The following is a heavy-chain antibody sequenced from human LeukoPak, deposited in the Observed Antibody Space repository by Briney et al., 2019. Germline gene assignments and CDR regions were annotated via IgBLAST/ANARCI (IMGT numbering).Heavy chain of an antibody. V-gene: IGHV4-38-2*02. CDR2: IYHSGST. CDR1: GYSISSGYY. J-gene: IGHJ4*02. CDR3: ARHSLYDILTGYYSPFDY. D-gene: IGHD3-9*01. Sequence: SETLSLTCTVSGYSISSGYYWGWIRQPPGKGLEWIGSIYHSGSTYYNPSLKSRVTISVDTSKNQFSLKLSSVTAADTAVYYCARHSLYDILTGYYSPFDYWGQGTLVTVSS.